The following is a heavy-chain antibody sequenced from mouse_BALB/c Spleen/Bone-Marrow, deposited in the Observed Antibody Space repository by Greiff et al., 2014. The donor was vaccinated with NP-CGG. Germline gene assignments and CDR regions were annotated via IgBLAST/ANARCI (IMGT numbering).Heavy chain of an antibody. D-gene: IGHD2-10*01. CDR3: ARPATYYGNFYWYFDV. CDR2: INPYNDGT. J-gene: IGHJ1*01. V-gene: IGHV1-14*01. CDR1: GYTFTSYI. Sequence: VQLQQSXPELVKPGASVKMSCKASGYTFTSYIMHWVKQKPGQGLEWIGYINPYNDGTKYNEKFKGKATLTSDKSSSTAYMELSSLTSEDSADYYCARPATYYGNFYWYFDVWGAGTTVTVSS.